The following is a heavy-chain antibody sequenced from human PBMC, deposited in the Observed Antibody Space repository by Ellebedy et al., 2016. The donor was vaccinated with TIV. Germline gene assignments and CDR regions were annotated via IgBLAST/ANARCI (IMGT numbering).Heavy chain of an antibody. CDR2: IYYSGTT. CDR3: ATFVTRVPVFDAFDI. V-gene: IGHV4-39*01. Sequence: SETLSLTCSVSGASISSSGSYWGWIRQPPGKGLEWIGSIYYSGTTYYNPSLKSRTTISVDTSKNQFSRTLTSVTAADTSVYYCATFVTRVPVFDAFDIWGQGTLVTVSS. J-gene: IGHJ3*02. D-gene: IGHD3-16*01. CDR1: GASISSSGSY.